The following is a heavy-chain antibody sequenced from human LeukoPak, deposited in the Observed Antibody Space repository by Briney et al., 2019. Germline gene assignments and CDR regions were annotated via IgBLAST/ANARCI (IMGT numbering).Heavy chain of an antibody. CDR3: ARRSGWYSGLNWFDP. Sequence: GESLKISCKGSGYSFTSYWIGWVRLMPGKGLEWMGIIYPGDSDTRYSPSFQGQVTISADKSISTAYLQWSSLKASDTAMYYCARRSGWYSGLNWFDPWGQGTLVTVSS. CDR2: IYPGDSDT. J-gene: IGHJ5*02. CDR1: GYSFTSYW. D-gene: IGHD6-19*01. V-gene: IGHV5-51*01.